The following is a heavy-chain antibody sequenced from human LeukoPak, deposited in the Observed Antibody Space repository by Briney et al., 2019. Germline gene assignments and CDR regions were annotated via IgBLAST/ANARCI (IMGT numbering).Heavy chain of an antibody. D-gene: IGHD3-22*01. CDR3: AKDRVDYYYESSGFQGLDY. J-gene: IGHJ4*02. Sequence: GGSLRLSCAATGFAFSSYGMHWVRQAPGKGLEWVAFIRYDGSNKYYADSVKGRFTISRDNSKNTLYLQMNSLRADDTAVCYCAKDRVDYYYESSGFQGLDYWGQGTLVTVSS. V-gene: IGHV3-30*02. CDR2: IRYDGSNK. CDR1: GFAFSSYG.